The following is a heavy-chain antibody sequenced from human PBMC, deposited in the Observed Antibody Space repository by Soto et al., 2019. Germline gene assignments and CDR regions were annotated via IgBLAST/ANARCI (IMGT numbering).Heavy chain of an antibody. CDR1: GFTFSSYA. J-gene: IGHJ6*02. D-gene: IGHD3-10*01. V-gene: IGHV3-30-3*01. CDR2: ISYDGSNK. Sequence: QVQLVESGGGVVQPGRSLRLSCAASGFTFSSYAMHWVRQAPGKGLEWVAVISYDGSNKYYADSVKGRFTISRDNSKNTLDLQMNSLRAEYTAVYYCARVNRGTGNYYYYGIDVWGQGTTVTVSS. CDR3: ARVNRGTGNYYYYGIDV.